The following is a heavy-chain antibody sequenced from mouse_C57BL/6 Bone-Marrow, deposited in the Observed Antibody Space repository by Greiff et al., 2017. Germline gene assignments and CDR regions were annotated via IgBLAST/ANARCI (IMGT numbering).Heavy chain of an antibody. CDR1: GFTFTDYY. D-gene: IGHD2-1*01. CDR2: IRNKANGYTT. Sequence: EVQVVESGGGLVQPGGSLSLSCAASGFTFTDYYMSWVRQPPGKALEWLGFIRNKANGYTTEYSASVKGRFTISRDNSQSILYLQMNALRAEDSATYYCARLYSFADWGQGTLVTVSA. V-gene: IGHV7-3*01. J-gene: IGHJ3*01. CDR3: ARLYSFAD.